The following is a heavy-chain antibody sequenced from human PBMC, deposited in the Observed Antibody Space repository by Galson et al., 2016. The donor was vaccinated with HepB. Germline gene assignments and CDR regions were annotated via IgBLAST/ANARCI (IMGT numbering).Heavy chain of an antibody. CDR2: VFHSGST. D-gene: IGHD1-26*01. Sequence: ETLSLTCAVSGGSVSSHNWWSWVRQPPGKGLEWIGEVFHSGSTNYNPSHKSRVTISVDTSKNQFTLKMSSVTAADSAVYYCARTEFGEVGTTTSMVGYWGQGTLVTVSS. V-gene: IGHV4-4*02. CDR1: GGSVSSHNW. J-gene: IGHJ4*02. CDR3: ARTEFGEVGTTTSMVGY.